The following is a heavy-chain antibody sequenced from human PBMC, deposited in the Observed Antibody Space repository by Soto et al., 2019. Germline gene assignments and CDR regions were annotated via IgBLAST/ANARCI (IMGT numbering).Heavy chain of an antibody. CDR1: GYTFTSYG. D-gene: IGHD2-2*01. J-gene: IGHJ6*02. CDR2: ISAYNGNT. V-gene: IGHV1-18*01. CDR3: ARDARDIVLVPAAMRYYYYGMDV. Sequence: ASVKVSCKASGYTFTSYGISWVRQAPGQGLEWMGWISAYNGNTNYSQKFQGRVTITRDTSASTAYMELSSLRSEDTAVYYCARDARDIVLVPAAMRYYYYGMDVWGQGTTVTVSS.